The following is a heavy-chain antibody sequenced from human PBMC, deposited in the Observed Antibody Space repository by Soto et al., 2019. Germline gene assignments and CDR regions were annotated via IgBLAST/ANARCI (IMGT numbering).Heavy chain of an antibody. J-gene: IGHJ4*02. CDR3: VVLVVPSAINYFDY. Sequence: EVQLVESGGGLVQPGGSLRLSCAVSGFTFSDHYMDWVRQTPGKGLEWVGRSRDKGNSYTTGYAASVKGRFIISRDDSKNSLYLQMNSLKTDDTAVYYCVVLVVPSAINYFDYWGQGALVTVSS. CDR1: GFTFSDHY. CDR2: SRDKGNSYTT. V-gene: IGHV3-72*01. D-gene: IGHD2-2*01.